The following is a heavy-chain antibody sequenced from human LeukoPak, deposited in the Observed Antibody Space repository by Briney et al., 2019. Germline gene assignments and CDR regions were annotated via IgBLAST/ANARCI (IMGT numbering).Heavy chain of an antibody. Sequence: GSSVKVSCKASGGTFSSYAISWVRQAPGQGLEWMGRIIPILGIANYAQKFQGRVTITADKSTSTACMELSGLRSEDTAVYYCAHSYSGRNFDYWGQGTLVTVSS. CDR3: AHSYSGRNFDY. J-gene: IGHJ4*02. CDR1: GGTFSSYA. V-gene: IGHV1-69*04. D-gene: IGHD1-26*01. CDR2: IIPILGIA.